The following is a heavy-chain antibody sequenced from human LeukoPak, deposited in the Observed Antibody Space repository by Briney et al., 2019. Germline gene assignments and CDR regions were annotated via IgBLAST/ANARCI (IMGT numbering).Heavy chain of an antibody. CDR1: GFTLSDHH. J-gene: IGHJ4*02. CDR2: NRNKASRYTT. CDR3: ASVEGAPGY. Sequence: GGSLRLSCAASGFTLSDHHMDWVRQAPGKGLEWVGRNRNKASRYTTEYAASVKGILTISRDDSKNSMYLQMNSLKTEDTAVYYCASVEGAPGYWGQGTLVTVSS. V-gene: IGHV3-72*01. D-gene: IGHD1-26*01.